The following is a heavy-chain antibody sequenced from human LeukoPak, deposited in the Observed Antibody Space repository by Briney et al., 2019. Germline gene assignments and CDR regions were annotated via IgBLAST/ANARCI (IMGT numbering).Heavy chain of an antibody. CDR1: GGSISSYS. J-gene: IGHJ3*02. V-gene: IGHV4-30-2*01. CDR3: ARGFRLRGYAFDI. Sequence: PSETLSLTCTVSGGSISSYSWSWIRQPPGKGLEWIGYIYHSGSTYYNPSLKSRVTISVDRSKNQFSLKLSSVTAADTAVYYCARGFRLRGYAFDIWGQGTMDTVSS. CDR2: IYHSGST. D-gene: IGHD5-12*01.